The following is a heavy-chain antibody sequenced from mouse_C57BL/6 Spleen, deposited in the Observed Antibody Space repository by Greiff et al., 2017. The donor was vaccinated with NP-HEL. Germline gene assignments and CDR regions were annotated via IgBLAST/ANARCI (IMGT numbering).Heavy chain of an antibody. D-gene: IGHD2-4*01. CDR2: INPGSGGT. J-gene: IGHJ3*01. V-gene: IGHV1-54*01. CDR1: GYAFTNYL. CDR3: ARERLDYPFAY. Sequence: QVQLQQSGAELVRPGTSVKVSCKASGYAFTNYLIEWVKQRPGQGLEWIGVINPGSGGTNYNEKFKGKATLTADKSSSTAYMQLSSLTSEDSAVYFCARERLDYPFAYWGQGTLVTVSA.